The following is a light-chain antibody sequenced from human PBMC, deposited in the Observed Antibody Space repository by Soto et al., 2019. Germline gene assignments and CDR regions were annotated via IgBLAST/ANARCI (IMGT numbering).Light chain of an antibody. CDR3: QLHIILLLT. J-gene: IGKJ4*01. V-gene: IGKV3-11*01. Sequence: EIGFTKSPSTLSLTPGERATLTCRASQTVSSSLAWYQQKPGQAPRLLIYEASTRATGIPARFSGSGSGADFTLTISCLEPEDFALYYCQLHIILLLTFGGGAKV. CDR1: QTVSSS. CDR2: EAS.